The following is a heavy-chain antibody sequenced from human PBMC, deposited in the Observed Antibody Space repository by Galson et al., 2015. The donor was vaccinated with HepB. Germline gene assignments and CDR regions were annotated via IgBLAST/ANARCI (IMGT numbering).Heavy chain of an antibody. D-gene: IGHD3-22*01. CDR1: GFTFSSYG. Sequence: SLRLSCAASGFTFSSYGMHWVRQAPGKGLEWVAVISYDGSNKYYADSVKGRFTISRDNSKNTLYLQMNSLRAEDTAVYYCAKTRYYDSSGYYNPYFDYWGQGTLVTVSS. V-gene: IGHV3-30*18. CDR2: ISYDGSNK. J-gene: IGHJ4*02. CDR3: AKTRYYDSSGYYNPYFDY.